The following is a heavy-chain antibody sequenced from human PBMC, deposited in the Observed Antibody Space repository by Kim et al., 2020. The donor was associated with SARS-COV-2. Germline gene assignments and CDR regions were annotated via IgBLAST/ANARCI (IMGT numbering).Heavy chain of an antibody. D-gene: IGHD1-26*01. V-gene: IGHV4-59*13. CDR1: NGSISGYY. CDR2: IYYSGST. CDR3: ARVSGMGGTYYYYFDY. J-gene: IGHJ4*02. Sequence: SETLSLTCTVSNGSISGYYWSWIRQPPGKGLEWIGYIYYSGSTDYNPSLKSRVTISVDRSKNQFSLKLSSVTAADTAVHYCARVSGMGGTYYYYFDYWGQGTLVTVSS.